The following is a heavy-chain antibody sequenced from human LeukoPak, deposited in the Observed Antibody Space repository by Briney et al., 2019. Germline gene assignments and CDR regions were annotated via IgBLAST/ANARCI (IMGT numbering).Heavy chain of an antibody. CDR2: VYSGGST. J-gene: IGHJ5*02. V-gene: IGHV3-53*01. Sequence: PGGSLRLSCAASGFTVSSNYMSWVRQAPGKGLEWVSVVYSGGSTYYADSVKGRFTISRDNSKNTLYLQMNSLRAEDTAVYYCATSGGHCSSTSCSTFDPWGQGTLVSFSS. CDR1: GFTVSSNY. CDR3: ATSGGHCSSTSCSTFDP. D-gene: IGHD2-2*01.